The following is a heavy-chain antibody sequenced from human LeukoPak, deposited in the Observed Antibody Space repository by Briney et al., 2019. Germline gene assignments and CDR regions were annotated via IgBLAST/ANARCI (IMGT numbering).Heavy chain of an antibody. J-gene: IGHJ4*02. V-gene: IGHV4-34*01. D-gene: IGHD5-18*01. CDR3: ARGGWLPIDY. CDR1: GGSFSGYY. Sequence: SETLSLTCAVYGGSFSGYYWSWIRQPPGKGLEWIGNIYYSGSTYYNPSLKSRIIISVDTSKNQFSLNLTSVTAADTAVYYCARGGWLPIDYWGQGTLVTVSS. CDR2: IYYSGST.